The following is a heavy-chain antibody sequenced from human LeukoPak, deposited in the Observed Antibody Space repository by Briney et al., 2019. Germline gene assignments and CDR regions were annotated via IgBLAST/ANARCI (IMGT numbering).Heavy chain of an antibody. V-gene: IGHV1-69*13. J-gene: IGHJ4*02. Sequence: SVKVSCKASGGTFSSYAISWVRQAPGQGLEWIGGIIPIFGTANYAQKFQGRVTITADESTSTAYMELSSLRSEDTAVYYCARGSLVRGVIIPSFDYWGQGTLVTVSS. CDR1: GGTFSSYA. CDR2: IIPIFGTA. CDR3: ARGSLVRGVIIPSFDY. D-gene: IGHD3-10*01.